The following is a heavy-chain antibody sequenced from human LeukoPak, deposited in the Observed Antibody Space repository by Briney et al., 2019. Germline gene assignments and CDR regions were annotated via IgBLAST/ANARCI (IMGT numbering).Heavy chain of an antibody. CDR1: GYTFTNYF. J-gene: IGHJ4*02. Sequence: GASVKVSCKASGYTFTNYFMHWVRQAPGQGLEWMGVINPSGGGTAYAQKFQGRVTMTRDTSTSTVYMELSSLGSEDTAVYYCARFRGTYPIDYWGQGTLVTVSS. CDR3: ARFRGTYPIDY. V-gene: IGHV1-46*01. CDR2: INPSGGGT. D-gene: IGHD1-14*01.